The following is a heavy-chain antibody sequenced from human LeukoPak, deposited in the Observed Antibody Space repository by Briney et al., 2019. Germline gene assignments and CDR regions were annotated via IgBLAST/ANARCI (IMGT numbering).Heavy chain of an antibody. D-gene: IGHD1-1*01. CDR3: ARDRNDQSLWYYYYYYMDV. V-gene: IGHV4-61*09. CDR2: IYTSGGT. CDR1: GGSISSGSYY. Sequence: SETLSLTCTVSGGSISSGSYYWSWIRQPAGKGLEWIGHIYTSGGTNYNPSLKSRVTISVDTSKSQFSLKLSSVTAADTAVYYCARDRNDQSLWYYYYYYMDVWGKGTTVTISS. J-gene: IGHJ6*03.